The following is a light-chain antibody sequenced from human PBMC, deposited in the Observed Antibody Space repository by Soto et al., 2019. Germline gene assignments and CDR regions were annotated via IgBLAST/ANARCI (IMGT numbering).Light chain of an antibody. CDR2: STS. Sequence: EIVLTQSPGTLSLSPGERATLSCRASQSVGSSWLAWYQQKPGQAPRLLIYSTSSRATGIPDRFSGSGSGTDFTLTISRLEPEDFAIYYCQQYDSSLWTFGQRTKVEIK. J-gene: IGKJ1*01. V-gene: IGKV3-20*01. CDR1: QSVGSSW. CDR3: QQYDSSLWT.